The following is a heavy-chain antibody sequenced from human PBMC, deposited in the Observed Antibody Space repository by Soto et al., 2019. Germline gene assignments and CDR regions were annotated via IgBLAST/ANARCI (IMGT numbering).Heavy chain of an antibody. CDR1: GFTFSSYS. CDR3: ARDPYDYIWGSYQPEFDY. Sequence: GGSLRLACAASGFTFSSYSMNWVRQAPGKGLEWVSYISSSSSTIYYADSVKGRFTISRDNAKNSLYLQMNSLRAEDTAVYYCARDPYDYIWGSYQPEFDYWGQRTLVTVSS. D-gene: IGHD3-16*02. J-gene: IGHJ4*02. V-gene: IGHV3-48*01. CDR2: ISSSSSTI.